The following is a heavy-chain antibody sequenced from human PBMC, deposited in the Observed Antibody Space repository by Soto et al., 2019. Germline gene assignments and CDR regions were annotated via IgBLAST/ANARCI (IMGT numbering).Heavy chain of an antibody. J-gene: IGHJ4*02. V-gene: IGHV3-74*01. D-gene: IGHD6-13*01. CDR3: AKDSWYFDL. CDR2: IDTSGSST. Sequence: GGSLRLSCEASGFIFTNFWMHWVRQVPGKGLVWVSRIDTSGSSTSYADSVKGRFAISRDNAKNTVSLQMNSLRAEDTGVYYCAKDSWYFDLWSQGSLVTVSS. CDR1: GFIFTNFW.